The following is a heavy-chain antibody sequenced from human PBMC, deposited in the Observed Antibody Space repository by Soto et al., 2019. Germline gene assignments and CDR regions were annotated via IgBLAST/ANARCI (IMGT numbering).Heavy chain of an antibody. D-gene: IGHD2-15*01. J-gene: IGHJ4*01. Sequence: PGGSLRLSCAASRFTFSSYGIHWVRQAPGKGQEWVAVISYDGSNKYYADSVKGRFTISRDNSKNTLYLQMNSLRAEDTAVYYRARGHSVAGLFEFSGQGSQDTVSS. CDR3: ARGHSVAGLFEF. CDR1: RFTFSSYG. V-gene: IGHV3-30*03. CDR2: ISYDGSNK.